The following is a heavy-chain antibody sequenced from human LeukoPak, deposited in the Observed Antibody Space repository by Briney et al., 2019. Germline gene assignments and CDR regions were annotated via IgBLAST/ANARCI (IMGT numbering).Heavy chain of an antibody. V-gene: IGHV3-21*01. CDR1: GFTFSSYS. CDR3: ARAPRYDFWSGYYMDV. J-gene: IGHJ6*03. D-gene: IGHD3-3*01. CDR2: ISSSSSYI. Sequence: GGSLRLSCAASGFTFSSYSMNWVRQAPGKGLEWVSSISSSSSYIYYADSVKGRFTISRDNAKNSLYLQMNSLRAEDTAAYYCARAPRYDFWSGYYMDVWGKGTTVTVSS.